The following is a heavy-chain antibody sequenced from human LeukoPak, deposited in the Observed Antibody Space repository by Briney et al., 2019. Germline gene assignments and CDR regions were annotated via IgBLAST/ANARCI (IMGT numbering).Heavy chain of an antibody. D-gene: IGHD3-22*01. J-gene: IGHJ3*02. V-gene: IGHV4-34*01. CDR1: GGSFSGYY. CDR2: INHSGST. Sequence: SETLSLTCAVYGGSFSGYYWSWIRQPPGKGLEWIGEINHSGSTNYNPSLKSRVTISVDTSKNQFSLKLSSVTAADTAVYYCARDGDYYDSSGYHGGAFDIWGQGTMVTVSS. CDR3: ARDGDYYDSSGYHGGAFDI.